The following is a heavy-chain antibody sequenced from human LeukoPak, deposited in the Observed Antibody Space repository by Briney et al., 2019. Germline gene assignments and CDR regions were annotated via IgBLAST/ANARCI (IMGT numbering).Heavy chain of an antibody. CDR2: TYYRSKWYN. Sequence: SQTLSLTCAISGDSVSSNSAACNWIRQSPSRGLEWLGRTYYRSKWYNDYAVSVKSRITISPDTSKNQFSLQLNSVTPEDTAVYYCASGYGGRTGFDPWGQGTLVTVSS. D-gene: IGHD3-16*01. J-gene: IGHJ5*02. CDR3: ASGYGGRTGFDP. CDR1: GDSVSSNSAA. V-gene: IGHV6-1*01.